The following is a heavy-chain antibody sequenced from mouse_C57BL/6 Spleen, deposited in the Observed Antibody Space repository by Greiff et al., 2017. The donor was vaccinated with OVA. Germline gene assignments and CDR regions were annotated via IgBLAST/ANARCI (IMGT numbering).Heavy chain of an antibody. CDR1: GYTFTDYN. CDR3: ARGGRWLDYYFDY. CDR2: INPNNGGT. V-gene: IGHV1-22*01. J-gene: IGHJ2*01. D-gene: IGHD2-3*01. Sequence: VQLQQSGPELVKPGASVKMSCKASGYTFTDYNMHWVKQSHGKSLEWIGYINPNNGGTRYNQKFKGKATLTVNKSSSTAYMELRSLTSEDSAVYYGARGGRWLDYYFDYWGQGTTLTVSS.